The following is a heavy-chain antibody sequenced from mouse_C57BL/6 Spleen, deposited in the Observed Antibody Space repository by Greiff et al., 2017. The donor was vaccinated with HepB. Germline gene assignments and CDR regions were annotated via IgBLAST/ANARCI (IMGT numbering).Heavy chain of an antibody. CDR2: ISSGGDYI. Sequence: DVHLVESGEGLVKPGGSLKLSCAASGFTFSSYAMSWVRQTPEKRLEWVAYISSGGDYIYYADTVKGRFTISRDNARNTLYLQMSSLKSEDTAMYYCTRDRDSYYFDYRGQGTTLTVSS. CDR1: GFTFSSYA. CDR3: TRDRDSYYFDY. V-gene: IGHV5-9-1*02. J-gene: IGHJ2*01. D-gene: IGHD2-14*01.